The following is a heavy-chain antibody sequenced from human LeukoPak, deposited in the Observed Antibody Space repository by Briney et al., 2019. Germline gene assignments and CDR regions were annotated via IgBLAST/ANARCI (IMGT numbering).Heavy chain of an antibody. Sequence: ASVKVSCKVSGYTLTELSMHWVRQAPGKGLEWMGGFDPEDGETIYAQKFQGRVTMTEDTSTDTAYMELGSLRSEDTAVYYCATDGSTPDAFDIWGQGTMVTVSS. D-gene: IGHD5-12*01. J-gene: IGHJ3*02. CDR3: ATDGSTPDAFDI. CDR1: GYTLTELS. V-gene: IGHV1-24*01. CDR2: FDPEDGET.